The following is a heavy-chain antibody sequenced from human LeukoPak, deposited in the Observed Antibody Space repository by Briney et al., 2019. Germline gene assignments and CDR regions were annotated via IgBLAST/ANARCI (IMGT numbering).Heavy chain of an antibody. D-gene: IGHD3-22*01. J-gene: IGHJ4*02. CDR1: GLTFRSYS. Sequence: GGSLRLSCAASGLTFRSYSMTWVRLAPGKGLEWVSAISGSGGSAYYADSVKGRFTISRDNSMNTLYLQMNSLRAEDTAVYYCAKDREYYYGSNGYYRFDYWGQGTLATVSS. CDR3: AKDREYYYGSNGYYRFDY. V-gene: IGHV3-23*01. CDR2: ISGSGGSA.